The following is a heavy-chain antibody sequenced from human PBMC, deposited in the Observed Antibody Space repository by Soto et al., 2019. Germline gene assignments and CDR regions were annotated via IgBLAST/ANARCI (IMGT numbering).Heavy chain of an antibody. D-gene: IGHD6-6*01. CDR3: AKDIHSAHSSSSPNYYYYYMDV. CDR2: ISWNSGSI. J-gene: IGHJ6*03. CDR1: GFTFDDYA. V-gene: IGHV3-9*01. Sequence: GGSLRLSCAASGFTFDDYAMHWVRQAPGKGLEWVSGISWNSGSIGYADSVKGGFTISRDNAKNSLYLQMNSLRAEDTALYYCAKDIHSAHSSSSPNYYYYYMDVWGKGTTVTVSS.